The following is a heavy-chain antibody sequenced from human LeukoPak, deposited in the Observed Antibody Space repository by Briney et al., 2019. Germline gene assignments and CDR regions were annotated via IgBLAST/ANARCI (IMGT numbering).Heavy chain of an antibody. D-gene: IGHD5-12*01. Sequence: GGSLRLSCAASGFIFSQYSINWVRQAPGKGLEWASHIRSTGDTFYADSVKGRFTISRDNARYSLYLQMNSLRAEDTAMYYCARDAGNSGYGCDLWGQGTLVTVSS. J-gene: IGHJ5*02. CDR2: IRSTGDT. CDR3: ARDAGNSGYGCDL. V-gene: IGHV3-48*01. CDR1: GFIFSQYS.